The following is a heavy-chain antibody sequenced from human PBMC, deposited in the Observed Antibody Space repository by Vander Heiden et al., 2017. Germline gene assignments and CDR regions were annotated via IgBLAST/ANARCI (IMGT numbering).Heavy chain of an antibody. CDR3: ARTIVREYCSGGSCSHFDY. D-gene: IGHD2-15*01. CDR1: GGTFSSYA. CDR2: IIPIFGTA. J-gene: IGHJ4*02. Sequence: QVQLVQSGAEVKKPGSSVKVSCKASGGTFSSYAISWVRQAPGQGLEWMGGIIPIFGTANYAQKFQGRVTITADESTSTAYMELSSLRSEDTAVYYCARTIVREYCSGGSCSHFDYWGQGTLVTVSS. V-gene: IGHV1-69*01.